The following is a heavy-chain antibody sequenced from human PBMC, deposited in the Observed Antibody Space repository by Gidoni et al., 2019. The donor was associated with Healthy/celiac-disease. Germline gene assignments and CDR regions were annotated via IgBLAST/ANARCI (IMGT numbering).Heavy chain of an antibody. V-gene: IGHV3-30*03. CDR3: ARSISKAPTPDY. CDR1: GFTFSSYG. CDR2: ISYDGSNK. J-gene: IGHJ4*02. Sequence: QVQLVESGGGVVQPGRSLRLSCAAFGFTFSSYGLHWVRQAPGKGLGWVAVISYDGSNKYYADSVKGRFTISRDNSKNTLYLQMNSLRAEDTAVYYCARSISKAPTPDYWGQGTLVTVSS.